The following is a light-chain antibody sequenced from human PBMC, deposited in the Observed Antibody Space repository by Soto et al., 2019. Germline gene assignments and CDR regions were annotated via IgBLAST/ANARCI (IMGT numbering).Light chain of an antibody. V-gene: IGLV2-23*02. CDR1: SSDVGSYNL. CDR3: CSYAGSSTSYVV. CDR2: EVS. J-gene: IGLJ2*01. Sequence: QSVLTQPASVSGSPGQSITISCTGTSSDVGSYNLVSWYQQHPAKAPKLMIYEVSKRPSGVSNRFSGSKSGNTASLTISGLQAEDEADYYCCSYAGSSTSYVVFGGGTKLTVL.